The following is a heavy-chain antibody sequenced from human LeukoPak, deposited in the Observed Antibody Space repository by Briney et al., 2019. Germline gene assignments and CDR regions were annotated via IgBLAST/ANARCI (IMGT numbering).Heavy chain of an antibody. V-gene: IGHV1-24*01. CDR1: GYTFTGYY. J-gene: IGHJ6*03. CDR3: ARTSSSGGYYYMDV. CDR2: FDAEDGET. Sequence: ASVNVSCKASGYTFTGYYMHWVRQAPGKGLEWIGGFDAEDGETIYAQKFQGRVTITRNTSISTAYMELSSLISEDTAVYYCARTSSSGGYYYMDVWDKGTTVTASS. D-gene: IGHD6-6*01.